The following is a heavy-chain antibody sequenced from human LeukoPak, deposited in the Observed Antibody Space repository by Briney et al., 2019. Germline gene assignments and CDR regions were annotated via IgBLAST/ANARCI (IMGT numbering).Heavy chain of an antibody. D-gene: IGHD5-18*01. J-gene: IGHJ4*02. Sequence: PGGSLRLSCAASGFTFSSYWMHWARQAPGKGLEWVSRIKSDGSSTTYADSVKGRFTISRDNAKNTLYLQMNSLRAEDTAVYYCARARGHLWFDYWGQGTLVTVSS. CDR1: GFTFSSYW. CDR2: IKSDGSST. V-gene: IGHV3-74*03. CDR3: ARARGHLWFDY.